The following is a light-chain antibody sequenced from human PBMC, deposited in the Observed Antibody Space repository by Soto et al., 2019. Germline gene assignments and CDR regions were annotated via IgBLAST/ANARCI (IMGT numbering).Light chain of an antibody. Sequence: QSALTQPRSVSGSPGQSVTISCTGTSSDVGGYNYVSWYQQHPGQAPKLLISAVNKRPSGVPDRFSGSKSGNTASLTISGLQAEDEADYYCCSYAGTYTYVVFGGGTKLTVL. V-gene: IGLV2-11*01. CDR2: AVN. J-gene: IGLJ2*01. CDR3: CSYAGTYTYVV. CDR1: SSDVGGYNY.